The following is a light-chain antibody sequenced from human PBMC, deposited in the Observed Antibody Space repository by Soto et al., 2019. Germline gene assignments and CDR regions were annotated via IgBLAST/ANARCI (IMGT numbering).Light chain of an antibody. Sequence: EIVLTQSPATLSLSPGERATLSCRASQSVSSYLAWYQQKPGQAPRLLIYDASNRATGIPARFSGSGSGTDFTLTIRSIELKDFTVYYLLKRINLPPVFGPGSKVDIK. CDR2: DAS. J-gene: IGKJ3*01. CDR1: QSVSSY. V-gene: IGKV3-11*01. CDR3: LKRINLPPV.